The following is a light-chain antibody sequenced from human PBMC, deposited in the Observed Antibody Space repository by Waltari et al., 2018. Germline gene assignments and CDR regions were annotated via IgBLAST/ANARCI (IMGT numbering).Light chain of an antibody. J-gene: IGKJ1*01. V-gene: IGKV3-20*01. CDR1: QSVSRS. CDR2: GAS. Sequence: EIVLTQSPGTLSLSPGESATFSCRASQSVSRSFAWYQQKPGQAPRLLIYGASSRATGVPDRFSGSGSGTDFSLTISRLEPEDFAVYYCQHYVNLPATFGQGTKVEIK. CDR3: QHYVNLPAT.